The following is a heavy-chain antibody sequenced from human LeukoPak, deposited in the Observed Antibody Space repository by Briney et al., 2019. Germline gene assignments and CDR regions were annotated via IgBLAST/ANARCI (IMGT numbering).Heavy chain of an antibody. D-gene: IGHD5-12*01. CDR3: ARGWLSETFFDY. CDR2: IYTSGST. V-gene: IGHV4-61*02. Sequence: PSQTLSLTCTVSGGSISSGSYYWSWIRQPAGKGLEWIGRIYTSGSTNYNPSLKSRVTISVDTSKNQFSLKLSSVTAADTAVYYCARGWLSETFFDYWGQGTLVTVSS. CDR1: GGSISSGSYY. J-gene: IGHJ4*02.